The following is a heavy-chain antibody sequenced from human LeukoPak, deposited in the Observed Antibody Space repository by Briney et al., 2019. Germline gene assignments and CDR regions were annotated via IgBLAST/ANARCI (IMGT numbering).Heavy chain of an antibody. CDR2: ISYDESDK. CDR3: AKVPEPSDSWLFGY. V-gene: IGHV3-30*04. D-gene: IGHD6-13*01. CDR1: GFTFSIYA. Sequence: GRSLRLSCAASGFTFSIYAMHWVRQAPGKGLEWVAVISYDESDKYYADSVKGRFTISRDNSKNTLFLQMNSLRVEDMAVYYCAKVPEPSDSWLFGYWGQGTLVTVSS. J-gene: IGHJ4*02.